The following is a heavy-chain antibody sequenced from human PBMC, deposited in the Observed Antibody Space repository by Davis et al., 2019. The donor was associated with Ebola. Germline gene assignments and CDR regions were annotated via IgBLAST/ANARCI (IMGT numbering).Heavy chain of an antibody. D-gene: IGHD2-21*02. V-gene: IGHV3-7*01. Sequence: GESLKISCAASGFTFSSYWMTWVRQAPGRGLEWVANIKSDGSEKSYVDSVKGRFTISRDNAKNSLYLQMNSLRVEDTAVYYCARGLDYHEGGGDFDAFDMWGQGTMVTVSS. CDR2: IKSDGSEK. CDR1: GFTFSSYW. CDR3: ARGLDYHEGGGDFDAFDM. J-gene: IGHJ3*02.